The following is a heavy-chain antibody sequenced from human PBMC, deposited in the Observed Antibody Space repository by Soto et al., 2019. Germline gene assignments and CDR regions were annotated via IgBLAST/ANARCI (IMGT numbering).Heavy chain of an antibody. V-gene: IGHV4-4*02. J-gene: IGHJ6*02. Sequence: QVQLQESGPGLVKPSGTLSLTCAVSGGSISSSNWWSWVRQPPGKGLGWIGEIYHSGSTNYNPSPKSRVTISVDKSKNQFSLKLSSVTAADTAVYYCARDRQGIAVAGTGYYYGMDVWGQGTTVTVSS. CDR1: GGSISSSNW. CDR2: IYHSGST. CDR3: ARDRQGIAVAGTGYYYGMDV. D-gene: IGHD6-19*01.